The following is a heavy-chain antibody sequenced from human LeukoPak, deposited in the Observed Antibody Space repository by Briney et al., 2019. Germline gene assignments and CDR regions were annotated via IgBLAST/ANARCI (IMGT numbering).Heavy chain of an antibody. Sequence: GGSLRLSCAASGFTFSSYAMSWVRQAPGKGLEWVSTISGSGGSTYYADSVKGRFTISRDNSKNTLYVQMNSPRAEDTAVYYCAKQNYYASGSYYDYWGQGTLVTVSP. J-gene: IGHJ4*02. CDR2: ISGSGGST. CDR3: AKQNYYASGSYYDY. V-gene: IGHV3-23*01. CDR1: GFTFSSYA. D-gene: IGHD3-10*01.